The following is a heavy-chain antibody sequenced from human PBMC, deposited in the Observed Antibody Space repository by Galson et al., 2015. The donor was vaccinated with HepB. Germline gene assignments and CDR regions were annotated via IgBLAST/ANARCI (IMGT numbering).Heavy chain of an antibody. Sequence: SLRLSCAASGFTFSSYSMNWVRQAPGKGLEWVSSISSSSSYIYYADSAKGRFTISRDNAKNSLYLQMNSLRAEDTAVYHCARDHEYSSSPGYWGQGTLVTVSS. CDR3: ARDHEYSSSPGY. V-gene: IGHV3-21*01. D-gene: IGHD6-6*01. CDR2: ISSSSSYI. CDR1: GFTFSSYS. J-gene: IGHJ4*02.